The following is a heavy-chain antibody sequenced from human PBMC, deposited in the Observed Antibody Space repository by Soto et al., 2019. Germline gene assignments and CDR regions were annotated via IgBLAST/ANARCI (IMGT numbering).Heavy chain of an antibody. CDR2: IHYTGST. Sequence: QVQLQESGPGLVKPSETLSLTCTVSGGSMTNYYWSWIRQPPGKGLEWIGYIHYTGSTTYNPSLKSRVTLSVDTSKNQFSLMLISVTAADTAVYYCARFWAWGYFESSDSQLLNGMDVWGQGTTVTVSS. V-gene: IGHV4-59*08. J-gene: IGHJ6*02. D-gene: IGHD3-22*01. CDR3: ARFWAWGYFESSDSQLLNGMDV. CDR1: GGSMTNYY.